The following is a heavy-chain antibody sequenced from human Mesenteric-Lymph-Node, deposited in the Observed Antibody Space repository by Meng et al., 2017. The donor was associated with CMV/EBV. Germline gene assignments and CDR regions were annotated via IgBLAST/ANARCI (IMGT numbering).Heavy chain of an antibody. CDR2: IYSCGST. CDR3: ARDTYYYGMDV. V-gene: IGHV3-66*03. J-gene: IGHJ6*02. CDR1: GFTVSSNY. Sequence: GESLRLSCAASGFTVSSNYMSWVRQAPGKGLEWVSVIYSCGSTYYADSVKGRFTISRDNSKNTLYLQMNSLRAEDTAVYYCARDTYYYGMDVWGPGTTVTVSS.